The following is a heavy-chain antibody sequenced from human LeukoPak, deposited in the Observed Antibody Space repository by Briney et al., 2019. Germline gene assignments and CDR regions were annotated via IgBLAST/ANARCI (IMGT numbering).Heavy chain of an antibody. CDR3: ASSGYGSGSYNWFDP. J-gene: IGHJ5*02. Sequence: SVKVSCKASGGTLSSYAISWVRQAPEQGLEWMGGIIPIFGTANYAQKFQGRVTITADKSTSTAYMELSSLRSEDTAVYYCASSGYGSGSYNWFDPWGQGTLVTVSS. CDR1: GGTLSSYA. D-gene: IGHD3-10*01. CDR2: IIPIFGTA. V-gene: IGHV1-69*06.